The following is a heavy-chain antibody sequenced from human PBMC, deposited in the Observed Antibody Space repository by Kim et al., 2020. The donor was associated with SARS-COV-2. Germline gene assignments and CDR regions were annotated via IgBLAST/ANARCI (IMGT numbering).Heavy chain of an antibody. J-gene: IGHJ3*02. CDR2: IYPGDSDT. CDR1: GYSFTSYW. CDR3: ARAKASTFGGVISAFDI. Sequence: GESLKISCKGSGYSFTSYWIGWVRQMPGKGLEWMGIIYPGDSDTRYSPSFQGQVTISADKSISTAYLQWSSLKASDTAMYYCARAKASTFGGVISAFDIWGQGTMVTVSS. D-gene: IGHD3-16*02. V-gene: IGHV5-51*01.